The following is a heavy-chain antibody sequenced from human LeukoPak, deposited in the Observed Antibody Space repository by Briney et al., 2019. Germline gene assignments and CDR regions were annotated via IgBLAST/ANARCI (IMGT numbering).Heavy chain of an antibody. CDR1: GGSISSYY. Sequence: SETLSLTCTVSGGSISSYYWSWIRQPPGKGLEWIGYIYYSGSTNYNPSLKSRVTISVDTSKYQFSLKLSSVTAADTAVYYCARGDIVVVPAAIGNYYMDVWGKGTTVTVSS. CDR3: ARGDIVVVPAAIGNYYMDV. CDR2: IYYSGST. D-gene: IGHD2-2*01. J-gene: IGHJ6*03. V-gene: IGHV4-59*01.